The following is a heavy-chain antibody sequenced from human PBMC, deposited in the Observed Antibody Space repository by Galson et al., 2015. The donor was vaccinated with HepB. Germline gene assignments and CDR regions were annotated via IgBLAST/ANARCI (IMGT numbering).Heavy chain of an antibody. CDR2: INPNSGGT. CDR1: GYTFTGYY. D-gene: IGHD2-8*01. Sequence: SVKVSCKASGYTFTGYYMHWVRQAPGQGLEWMGWINPNSGGTNYAQKFQGRVTMTRDTSISTAYMELSRLRSDDTAVYYCARDPGPGGYCTNGVCQSENYYYYYGMDVWGQGTTVTVSS. V-gene: IGHV1-2*02. J-gene: IGHJ6*02. CDR3: ARDPGPGGYCTNGVCQSENYYYYYGMDV.